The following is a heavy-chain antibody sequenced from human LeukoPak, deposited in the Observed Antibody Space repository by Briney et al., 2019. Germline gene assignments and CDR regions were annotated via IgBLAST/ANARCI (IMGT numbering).Heavy chain of an antibody. D-gene: IGHD1-26*01. CDR2: MNPNSGNT. Sequence: ASVKVSCKASGYTLTSYDINWVRQATGQGLEWMGWMNPNSGNTGYAQKFQGRVTMTRNTSISTAYMELSSLRSEDTAVYYCARGNVGRYYYYYMDVWGKGTTVTVSS. J-gene: IGHJ6*03. CDR1: GYTLTSYD. CDR3: ARGNVGRYYYYYMDV. V-gene: IGHV1-8*01.